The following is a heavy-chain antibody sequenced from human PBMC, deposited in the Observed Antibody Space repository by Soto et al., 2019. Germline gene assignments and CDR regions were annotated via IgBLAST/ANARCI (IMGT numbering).Heavy chain of an antibody. CDR2: ISWNSGSI. Sequence: GGSLRLSCAASGFTFDDYAMHWVRQAPGKGLEWVSGISWNSGSIGYADSVKGRFTISRDNAKNSLYLQMNSLRAEDTALYYCAKSVGGGVVVPAATTYFDYWGQGTLVTVSS. V-gene: IGHV3-9*01. D-gene: IGHD2-2*01. J-gene: IGHJ4*02. CDR1: GFTFDDYA. CDR3: AKSVGGGVVVPAATTYFDY.